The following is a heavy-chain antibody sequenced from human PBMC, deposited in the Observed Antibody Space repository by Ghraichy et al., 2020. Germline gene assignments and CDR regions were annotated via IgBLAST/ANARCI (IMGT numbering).Heavy chain of an antibody. D-gene: IGHD4-11*01. CDR1: GGSISSYY. V-gene: IGHV4-59*08. CDR2: IYYSGST. CDR3: ARRGSSGTTDYYFDY. Sequence: SETLSLTCTVSGGSISSYYWSWIRQPPGKGLEWIGYIYYSGSTNYNPSLRSRVTISVDTSKNQFSLKLSSVTAADTAVYYCARRGSSGTTDYYFDYWGQGTLVTVSS. J-gene: IGHJ4*02.